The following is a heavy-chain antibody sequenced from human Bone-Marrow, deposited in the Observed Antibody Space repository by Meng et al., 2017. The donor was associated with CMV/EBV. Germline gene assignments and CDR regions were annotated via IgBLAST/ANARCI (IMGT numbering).Heavy chain of an antibody. CDR3: ARVVPASIPHYYYGMDV. Sequence: GGSLRLSCAASGFTFSSYGMHWVRQAPGKGLEWVAFIRYDGSNKYYADSVKGRFTISRDNSKNTLYLQMNSLRAEDTAVYYCARVVPASIPHYYYGMDVWGQGTTVTVSS. CDR2: IRYDGSNK. CDR1: GFTFSSYG. D-gene: IGHD2-2*01. J-gene: IGHJ6*02. V-gene: IGHV3-30*02.